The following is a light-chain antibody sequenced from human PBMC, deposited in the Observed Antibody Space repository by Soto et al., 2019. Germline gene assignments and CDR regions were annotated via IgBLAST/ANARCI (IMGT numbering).Light chain of an antibody. CDR2: DVN. V-gene: IGLV2-14*03. J-gene: IGLJ1*01. CDR1: SSDVGSYDY. Sequence: QSVLTQPASVSGSPGQSITFSCTGTSSDVGSYDYVSWHQQHPGKAPKLINYDVNNRPSGVPSHLSGSKSGNTASLNISGLQTEDEADYYCCAYSTSGTHVFGTGTKVTVL. CDR3: CAYSTSGTHV.